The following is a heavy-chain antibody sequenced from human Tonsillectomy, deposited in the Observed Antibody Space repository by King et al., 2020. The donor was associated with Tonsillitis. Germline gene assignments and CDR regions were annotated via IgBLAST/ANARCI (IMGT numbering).Heavy chain of an antibody. D-gene: IGHD3-22*01. CDR2: IKGEGSVK. CDR3: VRDRNYHDRRVYYDVLDV. CDR1: VFTFIDDW. Sequence: VQLVESGGGLVQPGGALRVSCVASVFTFIDDWMIWISQAPGEGLEWVANIKGEGSVKYYVASVEGRFTISRDNADMSLFLRMNSLRAEDTAMYYCVRDRNYHDRRVYYDVLDVWGPGTMVTVSS. J-gene: IGHJ3*01. V-gene: IGHV3-7*01.